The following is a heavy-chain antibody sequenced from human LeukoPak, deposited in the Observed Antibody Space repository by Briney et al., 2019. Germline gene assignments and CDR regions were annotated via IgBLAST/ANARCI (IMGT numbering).Heavy chain of an antibody. D-gene: IGHD3-16*01. CDR3: AKAPATREGDHRTHYFDY. V-gene: IGHV3-9*01. CDR1: GFTFDDYA. CDR2: ISWNSGSI. J-gene: IGHJ4*02. Sequence: PGGSLRLSCAASGFTFDDYAMHWVRQAPGKGLEWVSGISWNSGSIGYADSVKGRFTISRDNAKNSLYLQMNSLRAEDTALYYCAKAPATREGDHRTHYFDYWGQGTLVTVSS.